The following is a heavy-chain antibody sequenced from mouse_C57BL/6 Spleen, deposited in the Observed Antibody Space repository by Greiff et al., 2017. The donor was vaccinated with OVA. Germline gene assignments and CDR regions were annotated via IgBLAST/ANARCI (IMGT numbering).Heavy chain of an antibody. Sequence: EVQLQQSGPELVKPGASVKISCKASGYTFTDYYMNWVKQSHGKSLEWIGDINPNNGGTSYNQKFKGKATLTVDKSCSTAYMELRSLTSEDSAVYYCARSLGYYAMDYWGQGTSVTVSS. CDR3: ARSLGYYAMDY. CDR2: INPNNGGT. CDR1: GYTFTDYY. V-gene: IGHV1-26*01. J-gene: IGHJ4*01.